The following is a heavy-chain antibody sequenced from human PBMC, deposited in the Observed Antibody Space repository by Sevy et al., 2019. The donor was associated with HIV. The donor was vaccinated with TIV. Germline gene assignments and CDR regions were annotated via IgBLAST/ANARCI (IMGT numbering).Heavy chain of an antibody. J-gene: IGHJ6*02. D-gene: IGHD2-8*01. CDR3: AWSGVSYDYGMDV. CDR1: EFTFSSNW. Sequence: GGSLRLSCAASEFTFSSNWMSWVRQAPGKGLEWVANIKQDGSEKYYVDSVKGRFTISRDNAKNSLYLQMNSLRAEDTGVYEWAWSGVSYDYGMDVWGQGTTVTVSS. V-gene: IGHV3-7*01. CDR2: IKQDGSEK.